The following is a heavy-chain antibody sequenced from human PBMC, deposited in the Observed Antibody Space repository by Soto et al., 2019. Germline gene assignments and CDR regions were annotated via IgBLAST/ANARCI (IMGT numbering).Heavy chain of an antibody. D-gene: IGHD4-17*01. CDR3: AKAMKASTVTAPLDY. CDR1: GFSFSSYA. J-gene: IGHJ4*02. Sequence: EVLLLESGGGLVQPGGSLRLSCAASGFSFSSYAMSWVRQAPGKGLEWVSPISGSGGSTYYADSVKGRFTISRDNSKNTLYLQMNSLRAEDTAVYYCAKAMKASTVTAPLDYWGQGTLVTVSS. V-gene: IGHV3-23*01. CDR2: ISGSGGST.